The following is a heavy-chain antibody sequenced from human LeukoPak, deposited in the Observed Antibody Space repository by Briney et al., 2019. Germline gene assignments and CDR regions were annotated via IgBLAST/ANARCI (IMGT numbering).Heavy chain of an antibody. CDR3: ARYDTAMVYYYTDV. V-gene: IGHV3-21*01. CDR1: GFTFSSYS. D-gene: IGHD5-18*01. CDR2: ISSSSSYI. Sequence: PGGSLRLSCAASGFTFSSYSMNWVRQAPGKGLEWVSSISSSSSYIYYADSVKGRFTISRDNAKNSLYLQMNSLRAEDTAVYYCARYDTAMVYYYTDVWGKGTTVTVSS. J-gene: IGHJ6*03.